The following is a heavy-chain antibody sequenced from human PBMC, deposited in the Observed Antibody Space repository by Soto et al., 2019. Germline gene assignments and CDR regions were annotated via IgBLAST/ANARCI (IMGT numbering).Heavy chain of an antibody. D-gene: IGHD3-3*01. CDR3: AKVLLEWLLPYYYYGMDV. V-gene: IGHV3-23*01. J-gene: IGHJ6*02. CDR2: ISGSGGST. CDR1: GFTFSSYA. Sequence: PGGSLRLSCAASGFTFSSYAMSWVRQAPGKGLEWVSAISGSGGSTYYADSVKGRFTISRDNSKNTLYLQMNSLRAEDTAVYYCAKVLLEWLLPYYYYGMDVWGQGTTLTVSS.